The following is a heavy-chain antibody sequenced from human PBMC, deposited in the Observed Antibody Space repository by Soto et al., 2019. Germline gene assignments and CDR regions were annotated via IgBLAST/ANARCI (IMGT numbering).Heavy chain of an antibody. CDR1: GFTFSSYE. J-gene: IGHJ2*01. CDR3: AREGRYYYDSSGYYYWSFDL. D-gene: IGHD3-22*01. CDR2: ISSSGSTI. Sequence: GGSLRLSCAASGFTFSSYEMNWVRQAPGKGLEWVSYISSSGSTIYYADSVKGRFTISRDNAKNSLYLQMNSLRADDTAVYYCAREGRYYYDSSGYYYWSFDLWGRGTLVTVSS. V-gene: IGHV3-48*03.